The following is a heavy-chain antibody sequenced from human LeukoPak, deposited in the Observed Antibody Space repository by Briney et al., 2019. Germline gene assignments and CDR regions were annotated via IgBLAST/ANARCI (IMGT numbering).Heavy chain of an antibody. V-gene: IGHV3-20*04. D-gene: IGHD6-6*01. Sequence: GGSLRLSCAASGFTFDDYGMSWVRQAPGKGLEWVSGINWNGGSTGYADSVKGRFTISRDNAKNSLYLQMNSLSAEDTALYYCARAYGAARPIYYYYGMDVWGQGTTVTVSS. CDR2: INWNGGST. J-gene: IGHJ6*02. CDR1: GFTFDDYG. CDR3: ARAYGAARPIYYYYGMDV.